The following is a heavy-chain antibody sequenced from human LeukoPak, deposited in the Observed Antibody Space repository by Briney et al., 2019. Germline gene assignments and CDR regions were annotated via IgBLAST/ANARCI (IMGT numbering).Heavy chain of an antibody. CDR2: IKSKTDGGTT. Sequence: GGSLRLSCAASGFSFSNAWMSWVRQAPGKGLEWVGRIKSKTDGGTTDYAAPVKGRFTISRDDSKNTPYLQMNSLKTEDTAVYYCTTDPYLHIAVAGTGDYWGQGTLVTVSS. D-gene: IGHD6-19*01. V-gene: IGHV3-15*01. CDR1: GFSFSNAW. CDR3: TTDPYLHIAVAGTGDY. J-gene: IGHJ4*02.